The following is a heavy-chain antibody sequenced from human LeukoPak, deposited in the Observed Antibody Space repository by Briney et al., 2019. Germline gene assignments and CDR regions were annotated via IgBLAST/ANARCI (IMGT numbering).Heavy chain of an antibody. CDR1: GFTFSSYG. J-gene: IGHJ4*02. CDR3: ARATAYYYGSGSYYRVPYYFDY. V-gene: IGHV3-30*02. CDR2: IRYDGSNK. D-gene: IGHD3-10*01. Sequence: GGSLRLSCAASGFTFSSYGMHWVRQAPGKGLEWVAFIRYDGSNKYYTDSVKGRFTISRDNSKNTLYLQMNSLRAEDTAVYYCARATAYYYGSGSYYRVPYYFDYWGQGTLVTVSS.